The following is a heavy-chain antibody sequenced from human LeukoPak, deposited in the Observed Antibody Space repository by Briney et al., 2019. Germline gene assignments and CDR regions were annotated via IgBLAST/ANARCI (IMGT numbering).Heavy chain of an antibody. CDR2: INHSGST. CDR1: GGSFSGYY. CDR3: AREVDNWNVLRWFDP. J-gene: IGHJ5*02. V-gene: IGHV4-34*01. Sequence: SETLSLTCAVYGGSFSGYYWSWIRQPPGKGLEWTGEINHSGSTNYNPSLKSRVTISVDTSKNQFFLKLSSVTAADTAVYYCAREVDNWNVLRWFDPWGQGTLVTVSS. D-gene: IGHD1-1*01.